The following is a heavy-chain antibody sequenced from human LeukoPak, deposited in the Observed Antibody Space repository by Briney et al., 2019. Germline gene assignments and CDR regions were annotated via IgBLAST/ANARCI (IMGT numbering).Heavy chain of an antibody. CDR1: GYSISSGYY. J-gene: IGHJ4*02. CDR3: ARYYYDSSGYSTADTDY. V-gene: IGHV4-38-2*01. CDR2: IYHSGST. Sequence: PSETLSLTCAVSGYSISSGYYWGWIRQPPGKGLEWIGSIYHSGSTYYNPSLKSRVTISVDTSKNQFSLELSSVTAADTAVYYCARYYYDSSGYSTADTDYWGQGTLVTVSS. D-gene: IGHD3-22*01.